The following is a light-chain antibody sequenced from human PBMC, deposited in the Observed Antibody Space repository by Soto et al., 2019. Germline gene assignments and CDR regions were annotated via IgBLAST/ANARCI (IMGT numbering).Light chain of an antibody. V-gene: IGLV2-14*03. CDR2: YVT. Sequence: QSVLTQPASVSGSPGQSITLSCTGTSSDVGAYDYVSWYQQHPGKAPKLIIYYVTNRPSGVSNRFSASKSANTASLTISGLQTEDEAVYYCSSFTDSSTLVFGGGTKVTVL. CDR3: SSFTDSSTLV. CDR1: SSDVGAYDY. J-gene: IGLJ2*01.